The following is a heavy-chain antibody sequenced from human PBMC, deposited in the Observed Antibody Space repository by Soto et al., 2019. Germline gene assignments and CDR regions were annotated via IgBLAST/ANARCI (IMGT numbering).Heavy chain of an antibody. Sequence: SETLSLTCTVSGGSISSYYWSWIRQPPGKGLEWIGYIYYSGSTNYNPSLKSRLTISVDTSKNQFPLKLSSVTAADTAVYYCARSDHYYYDSSGYWDYWGQGTLVTVSS. CDR3: ARSDHYYYDSSGYWDY. J-gene: IGHJ4*02. V-gene: IGHV4-59*08. CDR1: GGSISSYY. D-gene: IGHD3-22*01. CDR2: IYYSGST.